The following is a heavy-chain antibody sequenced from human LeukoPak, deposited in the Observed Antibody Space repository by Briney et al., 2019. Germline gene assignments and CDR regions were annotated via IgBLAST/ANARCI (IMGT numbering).Heavy chain of an antibody. D-gene: IGHD6-19*01. V-gene: IGHV4-39*07. Sequence: KPSETLSLTCTVSGGSISSSSYYWGWIRQPPGKGLEWIGEVNHSGSTNYNASLKSRVTISVDTSKNQFSLKLGSVTAADTAVYYCARAAFSASDFDYWGQGTLVTVSS. CDR1: GGSISSSSYY. CDR3: ARAAFSASDFDY. CDR2: VNHSGST. J-gene: IGHJ4*02.